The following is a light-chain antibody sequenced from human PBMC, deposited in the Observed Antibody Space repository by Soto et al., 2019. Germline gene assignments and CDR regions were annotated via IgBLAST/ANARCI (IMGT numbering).Light chain of an antibody. CDR2: DAS. Sequence: DIQMTQSPSTLSASVADRVTITCRASQSITTRLAWYQQKPRKAPKLLIYDASILERGVPSRFSGSGSGTEFTLTISSLQPDDFATYYCQQYNSYSLTFGGGTKVDIK. CDR3: QQYNSYSLT. V-gene: IGKV1-5*01. CDR1: QSITTR. J-gene: IGKJ4*01.